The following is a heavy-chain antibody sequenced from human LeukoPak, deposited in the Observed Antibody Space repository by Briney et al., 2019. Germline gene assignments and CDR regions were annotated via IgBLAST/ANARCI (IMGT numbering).Heavy chain of an antibody. V-gene: IGHV4-34*01. D-gene: IGHD6-25*01. J-gene: IGHJ4*02. CDR1: GGSFSGYH. Sequence: SETLSLTCAVYGGSFSGYHWSWIRQPPGKGLEWIGEINHSGSTNYNPSLKSRVTISVDTSKNQFSLKLSSVTAADTAVYYCARVGSSGYDYWGQGTLVTVSS. CDR2: INHSGST. CDR3: ARVGSSGYDY.